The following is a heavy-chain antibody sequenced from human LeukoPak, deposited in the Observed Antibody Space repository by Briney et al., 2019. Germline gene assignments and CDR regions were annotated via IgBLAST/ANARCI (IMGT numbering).Heavy chain of an antibody. CDR2: IYHSGST. Sequence: SGTLSLTCAVSDGSISSSNWWSWVRQPPGKGLEWIGEIYHSGSTNYNPSLKSRVTMSVDTSKNQFSLKLSSVTAADTAVYYCAGDAFDSSGYYPVYYYYYYMDVWGKGTTVTISS. CDR1: DGSISSSNW. CDR3: AGDAFDSSGYYPVYYYYYYMDV. D-gene: IGHD3-22*01. J-gene: IGHJ6*03. V-gene: IGHV4-4*02.